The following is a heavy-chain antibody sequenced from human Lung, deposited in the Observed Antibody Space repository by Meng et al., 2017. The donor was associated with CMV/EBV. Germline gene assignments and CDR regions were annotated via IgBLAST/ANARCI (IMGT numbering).Heavy chain of an antibody. CDR1: GYSFTSYW. CDR2: IYPGDSDT. CDR3: ARQLDTMTWDNWFDP. Sequence: GEXXKISCQGSGYSFTSYWIAWVRQMPGKGLEWMGNIYPGDSDTTYSPSFQGQVTLSADNSISTTYLPWNSLRASDTARDYCARQLDTMTWDNWFDPWGQGTLVTVSS. J-gene: IGHJ5*01. V-gene: IGHV5-51*01. D-gene: IGHD2-2*01.